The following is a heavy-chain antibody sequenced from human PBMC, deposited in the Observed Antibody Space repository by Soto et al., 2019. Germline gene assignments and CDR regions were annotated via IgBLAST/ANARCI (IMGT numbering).Heavy chain of an antibody. CDR1: DGSISSSNYY. D-gene: IGHD1-26*01. CDR3: ATQEVGGSYVYTFDP. Sequence: PSETLSLTCEVSDGSISSSNYYWGWIRQPPGKGLEWIGSIYYSGSTYYSPSLKSRVTISVDTSKNQFSLKLSSVTAADTAVYNCATQEVGGSYVYTFDPWGQGTLVTVS. V-gene: IGHV4-39*01. CDR2: IYYSGST. J-gene: IGHJ5*02.